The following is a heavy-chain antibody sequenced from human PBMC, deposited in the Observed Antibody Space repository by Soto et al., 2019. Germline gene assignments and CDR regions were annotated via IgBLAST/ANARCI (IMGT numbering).Heavy chain of an antibody. J-gene: IGHJ4*02. CDR2: ISAYNGNT. CDR3: ARDLFRYHAILTGYYNGNYFDY. V-gene: IGHV1-18*01. CDR1: GYTFTSYG. Sequence: GPSVKVSCKASGYTFTSYGISWVRQAPGQGLEWMGWISAYNGNTNYAQKLQGRVTMTTDTSTSTAYMELRSLRSDDTAVYYCARDLFRYHAILTGYYNGNYFDYWGQGTLVTVSS. D-gene: IGHD3-9*01.